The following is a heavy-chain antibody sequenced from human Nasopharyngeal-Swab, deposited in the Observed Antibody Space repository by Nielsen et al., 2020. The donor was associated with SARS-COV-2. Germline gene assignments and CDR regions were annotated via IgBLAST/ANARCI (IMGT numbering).Heavy chain of an antibody. D-gene: IGHD1-20*01. V-gene: IGHV3-53*01. J-gene: IGHJ1*01. CDR1: GLNDSNNY. Sequence: GEPLKISCAASGLNDSNNYMTWVREAPGKGREWVSIIYSRGSIYHADSGKGRFIIARDTSKNTLALRMNSLRVKDTAVYYCASAVTGPLYWGQGNLVTVSS. CDR2: IYSRGSI. CDR3: ASAVTGPLY.